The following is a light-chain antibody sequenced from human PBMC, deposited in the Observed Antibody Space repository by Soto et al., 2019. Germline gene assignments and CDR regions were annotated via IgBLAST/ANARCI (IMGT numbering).Light chain of an antibody. J-gene: IGLJ2*01. Sequence: QSVLTQPPSASGSPGQSVTISCTGTSSHVGAYNYVSWYQQHPGKGPKLMIYDVNKRTSGVPDRFSGSKSGNTASLTVSGLQAEDEADYYCSSYGGSNNYVLFGGGTKLTVL. CDR1: SSHVGAYNY. V-gene: IGLV2-8*01. CDR3: SSYGGSNNYVL. CDR2: DVN.